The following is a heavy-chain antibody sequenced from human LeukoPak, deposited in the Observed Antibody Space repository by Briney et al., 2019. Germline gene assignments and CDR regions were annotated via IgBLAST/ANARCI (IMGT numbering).Heavy chain of an antibody. J-gene: IGHJ4*02. V-gene: IGHV3-23*01. CDR3: AKKLGSSPGDFFDY. CDR1: GFIFSRYA. D-gene: IGHD6-6*01. CDR2: INDNGGGT. Sequence: GGSLRLPCAASGFIFSRYAMSWVRQAPGKGLEWVSDINDNGGGTFYADSVKGRFTVSRDNPKNTLYMQMNSLRGGDTAVYYCAKKLGSSPGDFFDYWGQRTLVTVSS.